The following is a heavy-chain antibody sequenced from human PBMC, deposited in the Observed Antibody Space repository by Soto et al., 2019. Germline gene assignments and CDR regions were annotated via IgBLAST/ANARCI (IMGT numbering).Heavy chain of an antibody. CDR2: IFPGDSDT. Sequence: RGESLKISCKGSGFKFSSYWIAWVRLVPGKGLEWMGIIFPGDSDTRYSPSFQGQVTISVDKSTDTAYLKWGGLKASDSAIYYCARPAGGSTSRFELWGQGTQVTVAS. CDR3: ARPAGGSTSRFEL. V-gene: IGHV5-51*01. CDR1: GFKFSSYW. D-gene: IGHD1-26*01. J-gene: IGHJ4*02.